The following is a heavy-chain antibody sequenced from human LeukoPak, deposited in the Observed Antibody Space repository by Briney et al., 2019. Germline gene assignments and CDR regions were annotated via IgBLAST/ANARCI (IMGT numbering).Heavy chain of an antibody. CDR2: IYFSGTT. Sequence: SETLSLTCTVSGGSISSYYWSWIRQPPGKGLEWIGCIYFSGTTNYNPSLKSRVTISIDTSENHFSLRLSSVTAADTAVYYCARERWNFPDCWGQGTLVTVSS. D-gene: IGHD1-7*01. J-gene: IGHJ4*02. CDR1: GGSISSYY. V-gene: IGHV4-59*12. CDR3: ARERWNFPDC.